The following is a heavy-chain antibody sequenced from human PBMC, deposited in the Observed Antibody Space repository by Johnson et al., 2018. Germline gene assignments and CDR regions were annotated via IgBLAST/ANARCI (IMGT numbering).Heavy chain of an antibody. CDR2: IIPIFGTA. D-gene: IGHD3-3*01. CDR3: ARGDDFPSHYYYYMDV. Sequence: VQLVESGAEVKKPRSSVKVSCKASGGTFSSYAISWVRQAPGQGLEWMGGIIPIFGTANYAQKFQGRVTITADESTSTAYMELSSLRSEDTAVYYCARGDDFPSHYYYYMDVWGKGTTVTVSS. CDR1: GGTFSSYA. V-gene: IGHV1-69*01. J-gene: IGHJ6*03.